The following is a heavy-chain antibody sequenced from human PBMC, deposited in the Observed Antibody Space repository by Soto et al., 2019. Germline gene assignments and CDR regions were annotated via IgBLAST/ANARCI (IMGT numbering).Heavy chain of an antibody. J-gene: IGHJ4*02. Sequence: QITLKESGPTLVKPKQPLTLTCTFSGFSLTTQGVHVAWIRHPPGKALEWLALIYWVDNEVYSLSLKNRLTITKDTPKSQVVLTLATVEPVDTATYYCVYRDFGDYFFHFWGQGILVNVSS. CDR1: GFSLTTQGVH. V-gene: IGHV2-5*02. CDR3: VYRDFGDYFFHF. D-gene: IGHD4-17*01. CDR2: IYWVDNE.